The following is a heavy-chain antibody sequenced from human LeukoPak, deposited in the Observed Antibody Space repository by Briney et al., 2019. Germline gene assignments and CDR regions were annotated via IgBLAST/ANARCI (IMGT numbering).Heavy chain of an antibody. CDR3: AKDTAALSLVVDY. D-gene: IGHD2-15*01. J-gene: IGHJ4*02. Sequence: GASLRLSCAASGFTFSNYAMTWVRQAPGKGLEWVSAISGTGDSTYYADSVKGRFTISRDNSKNTLFLQMSSLRAEDTAIYYCAKDTAALSLVVDYWGQGTLVTVSS. CDR1: GFTFSNYA. V-gene: IGHV3-23*01. CDR2: ISGTGDST.